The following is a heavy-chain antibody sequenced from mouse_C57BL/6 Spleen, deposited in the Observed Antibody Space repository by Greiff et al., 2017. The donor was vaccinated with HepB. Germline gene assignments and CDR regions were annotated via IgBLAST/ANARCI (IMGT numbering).Heavy chain of an antibody. CDR3: ARWAVVVPFDY. CDR2: IYPRSGNT. CDR1: GYTFTSYG. Sequence: VQGVESGAELARPGASVKLSCKASGYTFTSYGISWVKQRTGQGLEWIGEIYPRSGNTYYNEKFKGKATLTADKSSSTAYMELRSLTSEDSAVYFCARWAVVVPFDYWGQGTTLTVSS. V-gene: IGHV1-81*01. J-gene: IGHJ2*01. D-gene: IGHD1-1*01.